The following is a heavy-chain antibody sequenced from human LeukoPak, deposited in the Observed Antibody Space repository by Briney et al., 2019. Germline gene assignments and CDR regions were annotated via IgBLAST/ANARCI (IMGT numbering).Heavy chain of an antibody. CDR1: GFSVDGNY. D-gene: IGHD3-10*01. CDR2: IFSGDSI. Sequence: GGSLRLSCAASGFSVDGNYMTWVRQAPGKGLEWVSVIFSGDSIYYADSVKGRFTISRDNSKNTLYLQMNSLRDEDTAVYYCARVVWFGESKRDYWGQGTLVTVSS. V-gene: IGHV3-66*01. CDR3: ARVVWFGESKRDY. J-gene: IGHJ4*02.